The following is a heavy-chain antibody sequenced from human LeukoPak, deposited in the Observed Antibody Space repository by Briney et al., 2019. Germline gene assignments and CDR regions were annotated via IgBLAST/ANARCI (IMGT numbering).Heavy chain of an antibody. J-gene: IGHJ4*01. Sequence: RGSLRLSCAASGFTFSDSWMSWVRQAPGKGLEWVANINQDGSEKYYVDSVKGRFTISRDNAKNSLYLQMNSLRAEDTAVYYCARWRYYDSSGYYYYFDYWGQGTLVTVSS. CDR2: INQDGSEK. CDR1: GFTFSDSW. V-gene: IGHV3-7*01. CDR3: ARWRYYDSSGYYYYFDY. D-gene: IGHD3-22*01.